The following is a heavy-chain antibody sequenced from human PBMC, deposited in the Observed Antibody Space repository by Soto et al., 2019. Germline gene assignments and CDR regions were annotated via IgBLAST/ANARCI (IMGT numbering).Heavy chain of an antibody. CDR2: SIPIFGTA. J-gene: IGHJ6*02. CDR3: GEVPAARPYGMDV. D-gene: IGHD2-2*01. V-gene: IGHV1-69*12. Sequence: QVQLVQSEAKVKKPGSSVKVSCKASGGTFSSYAISWVRQAPGQGLEWMGGSIPIFGTANYAQKFQGRVTITADESTSTAYMELSSLRYEDTAVYYCGEVPAARPYGMDVWGQGTTDTVSS. CDR1: GGTFSSYA.